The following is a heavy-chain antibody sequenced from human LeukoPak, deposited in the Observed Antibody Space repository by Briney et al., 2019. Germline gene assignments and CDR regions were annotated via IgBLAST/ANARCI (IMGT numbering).Heavy chain of an antibody. D-gene: IGHD6-13*01. J-gene: IGHJ2*01. CDR1: GGSITSYY. Sequence: SETLSLTCTFSGGSITSYYWGWIRQSPGKGLEYIGSIYYSGSTYYNPSLKSRVTISVDTSKNQFSLKLSSVTAADTAVYYCARVSSSWYEDWYFDLWGRGTLVSVSS. CDR3: ARVSSSWYEDWYFDL. CDR2: IYYSGST. V-gene: IGHV4-39*01.